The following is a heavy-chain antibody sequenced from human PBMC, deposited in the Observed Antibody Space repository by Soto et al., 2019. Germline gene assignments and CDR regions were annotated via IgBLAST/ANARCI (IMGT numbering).Heavy chain of an antibody. J-gene: IGHJ4*02. CDR2: ISYDGSNK. V-gene: IGHV3-30*18. CDR3: AKPGILMITLHPLAL. CDR1: GFTFSSYG. D-gene: IGHD3-16*01. Sequence: GGSLRLSCAASGFTFSSYGMHWVRQAPGKGLEWVAVISYDGSNKYYADSVKGRFTISRDNSKNTLYLQMNSLRAEDTAVYYCAKPGILMITLHPLALWGQGTLVTVSS.